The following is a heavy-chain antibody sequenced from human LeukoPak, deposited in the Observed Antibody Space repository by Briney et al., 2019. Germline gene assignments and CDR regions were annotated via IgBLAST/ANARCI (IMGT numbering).Heavy chain of an antibody. D-gene: IGHD5-12*01. CDR3: ASEGLGGYMGDY. V-gene: IGHV3-33*01. CDR2: VWYDGSNK. J-gene: IGHJ4*02. Sequence: GGSLRLTCAASGFTFSSYGMHWVRQAPGKGLEWVAVVWYDGSNKYYADSVKGRFTISRDNSKNTLYLQMNSLRAEDTAVYYCASEGLGGYMGDYWGQGTLVTVSS. CDR1: GFTFSSYG.